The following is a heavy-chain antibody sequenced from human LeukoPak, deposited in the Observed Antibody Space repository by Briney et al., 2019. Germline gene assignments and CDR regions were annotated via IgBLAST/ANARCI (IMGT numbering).Heavy chain of an antibody. D-gene: IGHD3-10*01. CDR2: INPNSGGT. Sequence: ASVKVSCKASGYTFTGYYMHWVRQAPGQGLEWMGWINPNSGGTNYAQKFQGRVTMTRDTSISTAYMELSRLRSDDTAVYYCARELIKIRGVFDYWGQGTLVTVSS. J-gene: IGHJ4*02. CDR1: GYTFTGYY. V-gene: IGHV1-2*02. CDR3: ARELIKIRGVFDY.